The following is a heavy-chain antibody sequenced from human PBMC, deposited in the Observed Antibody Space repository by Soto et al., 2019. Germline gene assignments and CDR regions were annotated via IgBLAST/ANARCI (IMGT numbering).Heavy chain of an antibody. V-gene: IGHV4-59*01. CDR1: GGSISSYY. CDR3: ARDPGITMVRGVIIPAGSFDY. CDR2: IYYSGST. J-gene: IGHJ4*02. Sequence: SETLSLTCTVSGGSISSYYWSWIRQPPGKGLEWIGYIYYSGSTNYNPSLKSRVTISVDTSKNQFSLKLSSVTAADTAVYYCARDPGITMVRGVIIPAGSFDYWGQGTLVTVSS. D-gene: IGHD3-10*01.